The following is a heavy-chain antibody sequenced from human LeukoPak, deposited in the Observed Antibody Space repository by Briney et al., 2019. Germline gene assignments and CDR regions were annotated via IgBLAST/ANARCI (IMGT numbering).Heavy chain of an antibody. CDR3: ARGPYGSGRYPMGV. V-gene: IGHV1-8*01. J-gene: IGHJ6*03. CDR1: GYTFTSYD. Sequence: GASVKVSCKASGYTFTSYDTNWVRQATGQGLEWMGWMNPNSGNTGYAQKFQGRVTMTRNTSISTAYMELSNLRSEDTAVYYCARGPYGSGRYPMGVWGKGTTVTVSS. CDR2: MNPNSGNT. D-gene: IGHD3-10*01.